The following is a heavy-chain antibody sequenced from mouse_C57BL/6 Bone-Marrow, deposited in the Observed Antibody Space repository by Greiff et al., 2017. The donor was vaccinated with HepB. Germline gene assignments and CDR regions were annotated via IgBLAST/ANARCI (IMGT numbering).Heavy chain of an antibody. V-gene: IGHV5-17*01. Sequence: EVQGVESGAGLVKPGGSLKLSCAASGFTFTDYGMHWVRQTPERGLEWVAYISSGSSTTYYAETVKSRFTISRDNAKNTLFMQLTSLRSEDTAIYYCARPSYYSLSWFAYWGQGTPVTVSA. CDR1: GFTFTDYG. D-gene: IGHD2-12*01. CDR3: ARPSYYSLSWFAY. CDR2: ISSGSSTT. J-gene: IGHJ3*01.